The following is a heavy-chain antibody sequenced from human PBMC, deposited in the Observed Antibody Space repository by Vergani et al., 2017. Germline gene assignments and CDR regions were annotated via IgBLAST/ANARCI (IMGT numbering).Heavy chain of an antibody. D-gene: IGHD3-22*01. Sequence: EVQLLESGGGLVQPGGSLRLSCAASGFTFSSYAMSWVRQAPGKGLEWVSRINSDGSSTSYADSVKGRFTISRDNAKNTLYLQMNSLRAEDTAVYYCARVPRDSSGFFLSPFIDYWGQGTLVTVSS. CDR1: GFTFSSYA. CDR2: INSDGSST. CDR3: ARVPRDSSGFFLSPFIDY. J-gene: IGHJ4*02. V-gene: IGHV3-74*02.